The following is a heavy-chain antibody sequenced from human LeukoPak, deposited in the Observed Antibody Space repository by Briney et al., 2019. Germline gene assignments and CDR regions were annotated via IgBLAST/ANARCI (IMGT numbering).Heavy chain of an antibody. J-gene: IGHJ3*02. CDR2: INHSGST. CDR3: ASGAYYDFWTDAFDI. D-gene: IGHD3-3*01. CDR1: SGSFSGYY. V-gene: IGHV4-34*01. Sequence: SETLSLTCAVYSGSFSGYYWSWIRQPPGKGLEWIGEINHSGSTNYNPSLKSRVTISVDTSKNQFSLKLSSVTAADTAVYYCASGAYYDFWTDAFDIWGQGTMVTVSS.